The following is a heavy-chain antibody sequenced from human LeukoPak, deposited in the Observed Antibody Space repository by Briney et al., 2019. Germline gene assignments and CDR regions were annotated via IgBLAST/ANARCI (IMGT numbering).Heavy chain of an antibody. Sequence: GGSVRLSCAASGFTFSKHAMSWVPQAPGKGLEWVSVISISGGGTYYADSVKGRFTISRDNSKNTLYMQMKSLRAEDTAVYYCARRPTSLGYFDVWGRGTLVTVSS. J-gene: IGHJ2*01. CDR3: ARRPTSLGYFDV. CDR1: GFTFSKHA. CDR2: ISISGGGT. V-gene: IGHV3-23*01.